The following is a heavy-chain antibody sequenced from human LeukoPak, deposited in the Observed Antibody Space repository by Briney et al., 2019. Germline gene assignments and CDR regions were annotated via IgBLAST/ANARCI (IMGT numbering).Heavy chain of an antibody. D-gene: IGHD5-18*01. CDR1: GGSISSGGYS. J-gene: IGHJ4*02. V-gene: IGHV4-30-2*01. Sequence: PSQTLSLTCAVSGGSISSGGYSWSWIRQPPGKGLEWIGYIYHSGSTYYNPSLKSRVTISVVRSKHQFSLKLSSVTAADTAVYYCARVGYSYGFDYWGQGTLVTVSS. CDR2: IYHSGST. CDR3: ARVGYSYGFDY.